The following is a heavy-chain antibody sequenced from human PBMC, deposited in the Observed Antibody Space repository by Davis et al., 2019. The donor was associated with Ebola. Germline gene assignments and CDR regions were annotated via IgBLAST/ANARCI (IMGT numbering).Heavy chain of an antibody. CDR2: IYPGDSDT. Sequence: GESPITSRNCPGYSFTSYWIGRVRQTPGKGPEWMWIIYPGDSDTRHSPPFQGQVTISADKSISTAYLQWSSLKASDTAMYHCARKQKYYYGMDVWGQGTTVTVSS. D-gene: IGHD1/OR15-1a*01. CDR3: ARKQKYYYGMDV. CDR1: GYSFTSYW. V-gene: IGHV5-51*01. J-gene: IGHJ6*02.